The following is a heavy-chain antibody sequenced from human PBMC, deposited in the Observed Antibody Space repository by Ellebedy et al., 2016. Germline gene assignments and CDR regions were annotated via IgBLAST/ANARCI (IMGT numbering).Heavy chain of an antibody. Sequence: SGPTLVKPTQTLTLTCTFSGFSLSTSGVGVGWIRQPPGKALEWLALIYWDDDKRYSPSLKSRLTITKDTSKNQVVLTMTNMDPVDTATYYCAHRSYYDSSGYSGDYFDYWGQGTLVTVSS. V-gene: IGHV2-5*02. D-gene: IGHD3-22*01. CDR1: GFSLSTSGVG. CDR2: IYWDDDK. CDR3: AHRSYYDSSGYSGDYFDY. J-gene: IGHJ4*02.